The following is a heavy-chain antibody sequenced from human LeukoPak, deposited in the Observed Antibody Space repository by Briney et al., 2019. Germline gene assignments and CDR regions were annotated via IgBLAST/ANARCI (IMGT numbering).Heavy chain of an antibody. J-gene: IGHJ4*02. CDR1: GDSISSYY. CDR3: ARFSSQLLKTGGFDS. Sequence: SETLSLTCTLSGDSISSYYWSWIRQPPGKGLEWIGYIFDSENSKYNPSLESRVIISVDTSKDQLSLKLTSVTAADTAVYYCARFSSQLLKTGGFDSWGQGTLVTVFS. CDR2: IFDSENS. V-gene: IGHV4-59*01. D-gene: IGHD1-26*01.